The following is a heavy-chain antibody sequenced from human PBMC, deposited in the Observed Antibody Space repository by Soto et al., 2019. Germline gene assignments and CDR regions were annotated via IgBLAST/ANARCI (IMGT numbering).Heavy chain of an antibody. CDR2: MNPNSGNT. CDR3: ATSRDYYDSSGLYNWFDP. V-gene: IGHV1-8*01. D-gene: IGHD3-22*01. Sequence: ASVKVSCKASGYTFTSYDINWVRQATGQGLEWMGWMNPNSGNTGYAQEFQGRVTMTRNTSISTAYMELSSLRSEDTAVYYCATSRDYYDSSGLYNWFDPWGQGTLVTVSS. J-gene: IGHJ5*02. CDR1: GYTFTSYD.